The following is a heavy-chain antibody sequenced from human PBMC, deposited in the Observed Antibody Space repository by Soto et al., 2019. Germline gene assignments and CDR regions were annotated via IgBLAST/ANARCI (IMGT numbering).Heavy chain of an antibody. CDR1: GYSFTSYW. CDR2: IYPGDSDT. J-gene: IGHJ5*02. Sequence: GESLKISCKGSGYSFTSYWIGWVRQMPGKGLEWMGIIYPGDSDTRYSPSFQGQVTISADKSISTAYLQWSSLKASDTAMYYCARFLTEIVVVPAAIQGGDYSNYWFDPWGQGTLVTVSS. D-gene: IGHD2-2*02. V-gene: IGHV5-51*01. CDR3: ARFLTEIVVVPAAIQGGDYSNYWFDP.